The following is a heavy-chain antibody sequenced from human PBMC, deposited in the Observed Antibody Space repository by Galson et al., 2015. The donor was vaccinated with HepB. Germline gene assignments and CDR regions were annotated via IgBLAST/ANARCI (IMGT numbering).Heavy chain of an antibody. CDR1: GFTFSSYT. CDR3: ATTKFGSGAYWTFDI. D-gene: IGHD4/OR15-4a*01. CDR2: ISTNGATI. J-gene: IGHJ3*02. V-gene: IGHV3-48*04. Sequence: SLRLSCAASGFTFSSYTMNWVRQTPEKGLQWVSYISTNGATIHYADSVKGRFTIARDNAKNTMWLQMNSLRAEDTAVYYCATTKFGSGAYWTFDIWGQGTLVTVSS.